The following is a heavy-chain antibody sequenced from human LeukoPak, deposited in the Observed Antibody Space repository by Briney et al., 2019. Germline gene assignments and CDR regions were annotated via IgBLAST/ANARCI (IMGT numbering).Heavy chain of an antibody. D-gene: IGHD3-3*01. CDR3: ARHSGLRSPLGV. J-gene: IGHJ6*04. V-gene: IGHV4-4*02. CDR2: IYHSGST. CDR1: GGSISSSNW. Sequence: SETLSLTCAVSGGSISSSNWWSWVRQPPGKGLEWIGEIYHSGSTNYNPSLKSRVTISVDTSKNQFSLKLSSVTAADTAVYYCARHSGLRSPLGVWGKGTTVTVSS.